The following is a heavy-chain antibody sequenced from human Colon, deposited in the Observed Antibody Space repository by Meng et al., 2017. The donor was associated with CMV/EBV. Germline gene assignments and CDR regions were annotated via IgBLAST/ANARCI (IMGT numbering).Heavy chain of an antibody. J-gene: IGHJ4*02. Sequence: GESLKISCSASGFPIVSHYMAWVRQAPGKGLEWVSLIYAVGTPYYADSVKGRFTISRDNDRNIMDLQMSSLRADDTAIYYCVTGTTGYFDLWGQGTLVPSPQ. V-gene: IGHV3-53*01. D-gene: IGHD1-7*01. CDR2: IYAVGTP. CDR3: VTGTTGYFDL. CDR1: GFPIVSHY.